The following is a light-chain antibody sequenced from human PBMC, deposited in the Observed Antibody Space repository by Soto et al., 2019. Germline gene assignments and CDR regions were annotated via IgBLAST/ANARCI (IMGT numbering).Light chain of an antibody. CDR1: SSDVGGYNF. J-gene: IGLJ3*02. V-gene: IGLV2-8*01. Sequence: QSALTQPPSASGSPGQSVTISCTGTSSDVGGYNFVSWYQQHPGKAPKLMIYDVSKRPSGVPDRFSGSKSGNTASLTVSGLQAEDEADYYCSSFAGSNTWGFGGGTKRPVL. CDR3: SSFAGSNTWG. CDR2: DVS.